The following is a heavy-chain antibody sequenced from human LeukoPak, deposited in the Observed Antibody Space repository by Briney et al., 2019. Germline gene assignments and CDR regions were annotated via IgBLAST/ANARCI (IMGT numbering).Heavy chain of an antibody. CDR1: GFTFDDYA. V-gene: IGHV3-9*01. CDR2: ISWNSGSI. Sequence: GRSLRLSCAASGFTFDDYAMHWVRHAPGKGLEWVSGISWNSGSIGYADSVKGRFTISRDNAKNSLYLQMNSLRAEDTALYYCAKDMYSSWYTDFVDYWGQGTLVTVSS. CDR3: AKDMYSSWYTDFVDY. D-gene: IGHD6-13*01. J-gene: IGHJ4*02.